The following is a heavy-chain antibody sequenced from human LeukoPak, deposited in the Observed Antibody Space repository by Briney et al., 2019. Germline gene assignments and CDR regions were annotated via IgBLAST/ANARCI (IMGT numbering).Heavy chain of an antibody. Sequence: PGGSLRLSCAASGFTVGSNYMSWVRQAPGKGLEWVSVIYSGGSTYYADSVKGRFTISRDNSKNTLYLQMNSLRAEDTAVYYCASSALSSSGWYGDYWGQGTLVTVSS. D-gene: IGHD6-19*01. V-gene: IGHV3-53*01. CDR3: ASSALSSSGWYGDY. J-gene: IGHJ4*02. CDR1: GFTVGSNY. CDR2: IYSGGST.